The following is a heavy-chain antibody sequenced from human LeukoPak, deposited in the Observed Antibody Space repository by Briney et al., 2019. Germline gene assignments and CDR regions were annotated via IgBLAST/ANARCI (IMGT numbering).Heavy chain of an antibody. Sequence: PGGSLRLSCTTSGFSFLSYAMNWVRQAPGKGLEWVAVLWLDGSNTYYADSVKGRFTISRDNYKNTLYLQMNSLRAEDTAVYYCAKDPYYYDSSDYLRDVRGYFDLWGRGTLVTVSS. CDR3: AKDPYYYDSSDYLRDVRGYFDL. CDR1: GFSFLSYA. V-gene: IGHV3-33*06. D-gene: IGHD3-22*01. CDR2: LWLDGSNT. J-gene: IGHJ2*01.